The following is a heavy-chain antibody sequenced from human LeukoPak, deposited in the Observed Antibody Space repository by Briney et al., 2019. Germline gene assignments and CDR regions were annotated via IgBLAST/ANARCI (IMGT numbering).Heavy chain of an antibody. V-gene: IGHV4-61*02. Sequence: SQTLSLTCTVSGGSISSGSYYWSWIRQPAGKGLEWIGRIYTSGSTNYNPSLKSRVTIAVYTSKNQSSLKLSSVTAADTAVYYCARVRIAAAYDAFDIWGQGTMVTVSS. J-gene: IGHJ3*02. CDR2: IYTSGST. CDR3: ARVRIAAAYDAFDI. CDR1: GGSISSGSYY. D-gene: IGHD6-13*01.